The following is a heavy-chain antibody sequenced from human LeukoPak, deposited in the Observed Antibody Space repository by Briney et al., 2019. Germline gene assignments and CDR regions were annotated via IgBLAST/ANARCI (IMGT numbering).Heavy chain of an antibody. Sequence: GGSLRLSCAASGFIFNNYGLVWVRQAPGKGLEWVSAISNDGGGTTYADSVKGRFTVSRDNSRNTLDLQLNSLRADDTAVYYCAKGFQTYGELSFDGWGQGTLVTVSS. CDR1: GFIFNNYG. D-gene: IGHD4-17*01. J-gene: IGHJ4*02. CDR3: AKGFQTYGELSFDG. V-gene: IGHV3-23*01. CDR2: ISNDGGGT.